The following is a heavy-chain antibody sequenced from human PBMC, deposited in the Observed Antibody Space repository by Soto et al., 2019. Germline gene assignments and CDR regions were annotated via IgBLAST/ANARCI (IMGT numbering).Heavy chain of an antibody. J-gene: IGHJ4*02. V-gene: IGHV4-59*11. Sequence: KPSETLSLTCTVSGGSISGHYWIWIRQSPGKRLEWIGYIFYTGSTNYNPSLESRVTLSVDTSKNQFSLRLSSVTAADTAVYYCATVRSSGWSPAYWGQGTPVTVSS. CDR1: GGSISGHY. CDR3: ATVRSSGWSPAY. D-gene: IGHD6-19*01. CDR2: IFYTGST.